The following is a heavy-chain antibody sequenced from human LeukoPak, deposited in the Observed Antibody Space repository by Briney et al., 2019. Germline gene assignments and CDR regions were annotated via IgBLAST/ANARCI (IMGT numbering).Heavy chain of an antibody. Sequence: GGSLRLSGAASGFTLSSYNMKWVRQAPGKGLEWVSSISSSSTYIYYADSVKGRFTISRDNAKNSLYLQMNSLRAEDTAVYYCARSPWGSNWYNDAFAIWGQGTMVTVSS. D-gene: IGHD6-13*01. V-gene: IGHV3-21*01. J-gene: IGHJ3*02. CDR3: ARSPWGSNWYNDAFAI. CDR1: GFTLSSYN. CDR2: ISSSSTYI.